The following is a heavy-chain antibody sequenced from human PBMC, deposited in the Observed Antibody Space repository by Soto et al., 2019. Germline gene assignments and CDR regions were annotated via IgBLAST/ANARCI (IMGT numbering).Heavy chain of an antibody. CDR1: GYTFTSYA. D-gene: IGHD2-2*01. CDR2: INPGIGTA. V-gene: IGHV1-3*01. CDR3: ARSSRQLHPAFFWFDP. Sequence: ASVKVSCKASGYTFTSYAMHWVRQAPRQRLEWMGGINPGIGTAKYAQKFQGRVTITADTSTSTAYMELSSLRSEDTAVYYCARSSRQLHPAFFWFDPWGQGTLVTVSS. J-gene: IGHJ5*02.